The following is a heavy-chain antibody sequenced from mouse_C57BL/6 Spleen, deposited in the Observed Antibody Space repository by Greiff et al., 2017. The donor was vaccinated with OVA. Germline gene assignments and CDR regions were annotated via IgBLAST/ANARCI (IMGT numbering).Heavy chain of an antibody. Sequence: EVKLMESGEGLVKPGGSLKLSCAASGFTFSSYAMSWVRQTPEKRLEWVAYISSGGDYIYYADTVQGRFTISRDNARNTLYLQMSRLKSEDTAMDYCTRDGGDYDGMDYWGQGTSVTVSS. J-gene: IGHJ4*01. CDR1: GFTFSSYA. CDR3: TRDGGDYDGMDY. V-gene: IGHV5-9-1*02. D-gene: IGHD2-4*01. CDR2: ISSGGDYI.